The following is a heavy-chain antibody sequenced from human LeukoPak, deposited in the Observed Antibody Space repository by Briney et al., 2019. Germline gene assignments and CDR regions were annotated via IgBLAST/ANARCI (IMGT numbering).Heavy chain of an antibody. CDR1: GFTLTNYA. Sequence: GGSLRLPCAASGFTLTNYAMTWVRQAPGKGLEWVSGISASGSSTDYADSAKGRFTISRDNSKNTLYLQINSLRAEDTAVYYCAKGRDYYYDTSGSPDYWGQGTLVTVSS. J-gene: IGHJ4*02. CDR3: AKGRDYYYDTSGSPDY. D-gene: IGHD3-22*01. V-gene: IGHV3-23*01. CDR2: ISASGSST.